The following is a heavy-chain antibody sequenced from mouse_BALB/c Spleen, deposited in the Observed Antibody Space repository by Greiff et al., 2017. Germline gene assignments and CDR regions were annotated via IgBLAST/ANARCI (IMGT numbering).Heavy chain of an antibody. CDR2: IWSGGST. Sequence: VKLVESGPGLVQPSQSLSITCTVSGFSLTSYGVHWVRQPPGKGLEWLGVIWSGGSTDYNAAFISRLSISKDNSKSQVFFKMNSLQANDTAIYYCARPYYGNSWFAYWGQGTLVTVSA. J-gene: IGHJ3*01. V-gene: IGHV2-2*02. D-gene: IGHD2-1*01. CDR3: ARPYYGNSWFAY. CDR1: GFSLTSYG.